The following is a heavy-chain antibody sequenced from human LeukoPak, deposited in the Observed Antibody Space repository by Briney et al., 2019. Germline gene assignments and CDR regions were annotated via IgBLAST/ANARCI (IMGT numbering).Heavy chain of an antibody. CDR2: IRFDGGKK. CDR3: AKDGDSTGYYSSYYNHMDV. D-gene: IGHD3-22*01. Sequence: PGGSLRLSCAASGFTFSSYEMNWVRQAPGKGLEWVTFIRFDGGKKNYADSVKGRFAISRDNSKNTVYLQMNSLRAEDTAIYYCAKDGDSTGYYSSYYNHMDVWGKGTSVTISS. CDR1: GFTFSSYE. J-gene: IGHJ6*03. V-gene: IGHV3-30*02.